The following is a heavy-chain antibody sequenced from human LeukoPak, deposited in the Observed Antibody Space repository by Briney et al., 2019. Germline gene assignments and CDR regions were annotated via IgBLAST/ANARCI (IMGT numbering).Heavy chain of an antibody. V-gene: IGHV3-23*01. CDR1: GFTFSSYG. CDR2: ISGSGGST. CDR3: AKDLWYYASGVPY. Sequence: PGGSLRLSCAASGFTFSSYGMSWVRQAPGMGLEWDSGISGSGGSTFYADSVKGRFTISRDNSKNTLYLQMNSLRAEDTALYYCAKDLWYYASGVPYWGQGTLVTVSS. J-gene: IGHJ4*02. D-gene: IGHD3-10*01.